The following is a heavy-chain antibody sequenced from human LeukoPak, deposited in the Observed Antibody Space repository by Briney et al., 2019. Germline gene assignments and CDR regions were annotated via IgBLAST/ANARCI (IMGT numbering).Heavy chain of an antibody. J-gene: IGHJ4*02. CDR2: IYSGGST. D-gene: IGHD2-15*01. CDR3: VVDVDY. Sequence: GGSLRLSCAAFGFTVSSNYMSWVRQAPGKGLEWVSVIYSGGSTYYVDSVRGRFTISRDISENTLYLQMNRLRAEDTAVYNCVVDVDYWGQGTLVTVSS. V-gene: IGHV3-53*01. CDR1: GFTVSSNY.